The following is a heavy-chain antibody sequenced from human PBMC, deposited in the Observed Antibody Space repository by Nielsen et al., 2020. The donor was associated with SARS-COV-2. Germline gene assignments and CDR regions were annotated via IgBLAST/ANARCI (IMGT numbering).Heavy chain of an antibody. J-gene: IGHJ4*02. D-gene: IGHD3-22*01. CDR2: ISYDGSNE. CDR3: VRVRDDGYYYDTGPFDY. V-gene: IGHV3-30*04. CDR1: GFNFGINA. Sequence: GGSLRLSCTASGFNFGINAMHWVRQAPNKGLEWVAMISYDGSNEYYADSVKGRFTISRDKAENTLYLQMNSLRADDTAVYYCVRVRDDGYYYDTGPFDYWGQGTLVTVSS.